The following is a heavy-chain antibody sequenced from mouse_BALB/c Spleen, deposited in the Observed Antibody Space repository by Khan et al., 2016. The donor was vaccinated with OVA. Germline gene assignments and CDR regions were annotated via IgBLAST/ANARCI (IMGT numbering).Heavy chain of an antibody. CDR1: GYTFSSYY. V-gene: IGHV1S81*02. J-gene: IGHJ3*01. Sequence: QMQLEESGAELAKPGASVKMSCKASGYTFSSYYMYWVKQRPGQGLEWIGEINPNNGGTNFNQNFKSKATLTVDKSSSTAFMQLSSLTSEDSAVYYCTRSGYGSFAYWGQGTLVTVSA. D-gene: IGHD2-2*01. CDR2: INPNNGGT. CDR3: TRSGYGSFAY.